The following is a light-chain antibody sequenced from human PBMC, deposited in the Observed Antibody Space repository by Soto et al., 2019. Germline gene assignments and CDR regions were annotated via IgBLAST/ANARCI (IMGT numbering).Light chain of an antibody. V-gene: IGKV1-5*03. Sequence: DILMTQSPSTLSASVGDRVTITCRASQSISSWLAWYQQKPGKAPKLLIYSASTLESGIPSRFSGSGSGTEFTLTINSLQSEDFATYYCQQYNSYLSTFGQGTKVE. J-gene: IGKJ5*01. CDR1: QSISSW. CDR3: QQYNSYLST. CDR2: SAS.